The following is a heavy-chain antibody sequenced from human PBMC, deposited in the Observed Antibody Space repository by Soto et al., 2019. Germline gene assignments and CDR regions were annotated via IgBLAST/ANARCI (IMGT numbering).Heavy chain of an antibody. V-gene: IGHV3-33*01. CDR3: AIDGQSLAPYALDV. Sequence: QVQVVESGGGVVQPGRSLRLSCTASGFTFSGHAMHWVRQPPGKGLEWVAQIWYDGSNKYYADSVKGRFTISRDNSKNTLYMQMDSLRVEDTAVYYCAIDGQSLAPYALDVWGQGTSVTVSS. D-gene: IGHD6-19*01. CDR1: GFTFSGHA. J-gene: IGHJ6*02. CDR2: IWYDGSNK.